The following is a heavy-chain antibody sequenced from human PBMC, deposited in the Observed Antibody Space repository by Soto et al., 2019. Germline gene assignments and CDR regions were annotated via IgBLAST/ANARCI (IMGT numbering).Heavy chain of an antibody. CDR2: VYWNDAK. Sequence: KESGPTLVKPTQTLTLTCTFSGFSLTTSGVGVGWIRQPPGKALEWLALVYWNDAKRYSPSLKSRLTVTKDTSKNRVVLTMTNMDPVDTAIYYCAHGGEGGATFGWFDPWGLGTLVTVSS. CDR3: AHGGEGGATFGWFDP. V-gene: IGHV2-5*01. CDR1: GFSLTTSGVG. D-gene: IGHD3-16*01. J-gene: IGHJ5*02.